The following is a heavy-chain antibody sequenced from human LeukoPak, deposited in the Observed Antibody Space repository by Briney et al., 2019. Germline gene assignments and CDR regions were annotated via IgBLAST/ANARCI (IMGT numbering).Heavy chain of an antibody. CDR1: GYTFTVYF. CDR2: INPNSGGT. D-gene: IGHD3-10*01. V-gene: IGHV1-2*02. CDR3: ARDGDSAYGSGSQYYYYYYMDV. J-gene: IGHJ6*03. Sequence: GASVKVSCKASGYTFTVYFMHWVRQAPGQGLEWMGWINPNSGGTNYPQKFQGRVTMTLDTSISTAYMELSRLTSDDTAVYYCARDGDSAYGSGSQYYYYYYMDVWGKGTTVTVSS.